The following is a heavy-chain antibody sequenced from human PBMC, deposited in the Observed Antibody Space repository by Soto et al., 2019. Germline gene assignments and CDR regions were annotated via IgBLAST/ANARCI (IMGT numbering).Heavy chain of an antibody. J-gene: IGHJ4*02. CDR3: AREDGDYPYYSEY. V-gene: IGHV3-21*01. CDR2: ISSSSSYI. CDR1: GFTFSRYS. D-gene: IGHD4-17*01. Sequence: EVQLVESGGGLVKPGGSLRLSCAASGFTFSRYSMNWVRQAPGKGLEWVSSISSSSSYIYYADSVKGRFTISRDNAKNSLSLQMNSLRAEDTAVYYGAREDGDYPYYSEYWCQGAMVTVSS.